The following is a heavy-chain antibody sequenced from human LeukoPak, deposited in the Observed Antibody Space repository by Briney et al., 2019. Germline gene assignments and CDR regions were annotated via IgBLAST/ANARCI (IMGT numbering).Heavy chain of an antibody. V-gene: IGHV4-59*01. CDR3: ARVDLRYYELDY. CDR1: GGSISSYY. J-gene: IGHJ4*02. CDR2: IYYSGST. Sequence: SETLSLTCTVSGGSISSYYWSWIRQPPGKGLEWIGYIYYSGSTNYNPSLKSRVTISVDTSKNQFSLKLSSVTAADTAVYYCARVDLRYYELDYWGQGTLVTVSS. D-gene: IGHD3-22*01.